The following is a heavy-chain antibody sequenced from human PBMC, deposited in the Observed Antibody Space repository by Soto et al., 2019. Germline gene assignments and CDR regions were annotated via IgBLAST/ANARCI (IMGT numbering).Heavy chain of an antibody. CDR1: GFTFSTYA. D-gene: IGHD1-1*01. Sequence: EVQLLESGGGLVQPGGSLRLSCAASGFTFSTYAMNWVRQAPGNGLEWVSAISGSGGSIHYADSVKGRFTISRDNSKNTVYLQMNSMSDDDTAVYRCVKGYWKGDVWGQGTTVTVSS. V-gene: IGHV3-23*01. J-gene: IGHJ6*02. CDR3: VKGYWKGDV. CDR2: ISGSGGSI.